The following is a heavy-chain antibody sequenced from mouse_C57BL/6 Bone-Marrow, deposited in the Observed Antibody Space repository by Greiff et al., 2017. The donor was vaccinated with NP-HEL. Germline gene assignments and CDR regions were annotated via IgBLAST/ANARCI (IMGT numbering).Heavy chain of an antibody. J-gene: IGHJ2*01. D-gene: IGHD2-5*01. Sequence: EVHLVESGGGLVKPGGSLKLSCAASGFTFSDYGMHWVRQAPEKGLEWVAYISSGSSTIYYADTVKGRFTISRDNAKNTLFLQMTSLRSEDTAMYYCARQDYSNLYYFDYWGQGTTLTVSS. CDR2: ISSGSSTI. CDR1: GFTFSDYG. CDR3: ARQDYSNLYYFDY. V-gene: IGHV5-17*01.